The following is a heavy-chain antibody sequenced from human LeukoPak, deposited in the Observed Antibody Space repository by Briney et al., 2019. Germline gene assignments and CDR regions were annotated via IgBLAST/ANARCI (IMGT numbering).Heavy chain of an antibody. Sequence: PSETLSLTCTVSGGAISRYYWSWIRQPPGKGLEWIGYIYYTGSTASNPSLKSRVTVSVDMSTNQFSLKLSSVTAADTAVYYCARTSEDYGSSLYWYFDLWGRGTLVTVSS. CDR1: GGAISRYY. V-gene: IGHV4-59*01. D-gene: IGHD6-13*01. J-gene: IGHJ2*01. CDR2: IYYTGST. CDR3: ARTSEDYGSSLYWYFDL.